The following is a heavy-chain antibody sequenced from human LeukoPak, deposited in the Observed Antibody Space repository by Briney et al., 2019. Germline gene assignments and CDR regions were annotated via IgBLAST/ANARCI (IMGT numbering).Heavy chain of an antibody. CDR1: GFTFSSYS. D-gene: IGHD3-10*01. CDR3: ARDAKVTMVRGVNSPSRGWFDP. J-gene: IGHJ5*02. V-gene: IGHV3-21*01. CDR2: ISSSSSYI. Sequence: PGRSLRLSCAASGFTFSSYSINWVRQAPGKRLKWVSSISSSSSYIYYADSVKGRFTISRDNDKNSLYLQMNRLRAEDTAVYYCARDAKVTMVRGVNSPSRGWFDPWGQGTLVTVSS.